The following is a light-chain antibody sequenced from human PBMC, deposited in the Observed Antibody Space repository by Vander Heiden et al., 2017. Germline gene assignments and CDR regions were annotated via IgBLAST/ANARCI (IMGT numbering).Light chain of an antibody. Sequence: QSVLTQPPSVSEAPGQRVAISCTGSSSNIGAGFDVNWYRQLPGAAPELLIYRSGNRPSGVPDRFSGSKSGTSASLAITGLQAEDEADYYCQSYETTLSASGVVFGGGTKLTVL. CDR1: SSNIGAGFD. CDR3: QSYETTLSASGVV. J-gene: IGLJ3*02. V-gene: IGLV1-40*01. CDR2: RSG.